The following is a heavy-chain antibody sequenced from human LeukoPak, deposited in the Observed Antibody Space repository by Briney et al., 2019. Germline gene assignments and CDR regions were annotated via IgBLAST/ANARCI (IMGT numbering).Heavy chain of an antibody. CDR2: IWSDGNNK. D-gene: IGHD2-8*02. Sequence: GGSLRLSCVASGFSFRNYGMHWVRQATGKGLEGVSFIWSDGNNKMYGDSVKGRFTISRDNSNNMLYLQMDSLRPEDTGVYYCAKDPGASVPGFYMDVWGKGTTVIVSS. J-gene: IGHJ6*03. CDR1: GFSFRNYG. CDR3: AKDPGASVPGFYMDV. V-gene: IGHV3-30*02.